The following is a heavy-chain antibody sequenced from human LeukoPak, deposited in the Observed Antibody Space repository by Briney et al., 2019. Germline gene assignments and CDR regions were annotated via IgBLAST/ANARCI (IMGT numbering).Heavy chain of an antibody. CDR1: GYTFTSYG. CDR2: ISAYNGNT. CDR3: ARGETPYGDYTGTYYFDY. D-gene: IGHD4-17*01. J-gene: IGHJ4*02. Sequence: ASVKVSCKASGYTFTSYGISWVRQAPGQGLEWMGWISAYNGNTNYAQKLQGRVTMTTDTSTSTAYMELSSLRSEDTAVYYCARGETPYGDYTGTYYFDYWGQGTLVTVSS. V-gene: IGHV1-18*01.